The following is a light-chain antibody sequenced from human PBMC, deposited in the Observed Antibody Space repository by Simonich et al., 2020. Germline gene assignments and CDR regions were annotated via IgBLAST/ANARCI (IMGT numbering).Light chain of an antibody. J-gene: IGKJ1*01. CDR3: QQYNNWWT. CDR1: QSVSSN. CDR2: GAS. V-gene: IGKV3-15*01. Sequence: EIVMTQSPATLSVSPGARATLSCMASQSVSSNLAWYQQKPGQAPRLLIYGASTRATGIPARFSGSGSGTEFTLTISSLQSEDFAVYYCQQYNNWWTFGQGTKVEIK.